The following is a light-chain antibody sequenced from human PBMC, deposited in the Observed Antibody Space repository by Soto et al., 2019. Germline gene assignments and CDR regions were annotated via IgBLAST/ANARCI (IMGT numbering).Light chain of an antibody. J-gene: IGKJ5*01. CDR2: AAS. CDR3: QQLNNFPLT. CDR1: QSVSNY. V-gene: IGKV1-9*01. Sequence: DIQMTQSPSSLSASVGDRVTITCRASQSVSNYLNWYQQKPGKAPTLLIYAASTLQSGVPSRISGSGSGTEFILTISSLLPEDFATYYCQQLNNFPLTFGQGTRLEIK.